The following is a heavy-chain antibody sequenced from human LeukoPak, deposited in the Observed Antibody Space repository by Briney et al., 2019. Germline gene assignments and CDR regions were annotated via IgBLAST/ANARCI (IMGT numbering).Heavy chain of an antibody. V-gene: IGHV6-1*01. CDR1: GDSVSSNSAA. CDR3: ARGLAGAPPPWGSSWDRYTFDY. CDR2: TYYRSKWHN. J-gene: IGHJ4*02. Sequence: SQTLSLTCAISGDSVSSNSAAWNWIRQSPSRGLEWLGRTYYRSKWHNDYAVSVKSRITINPDTSKNQFSLQLNSVTPEDTAVYYCARGLAGAPPPWGSSWDRYTFDYWGQGTLVTVSS. D-gene: IGHD6-13*01.